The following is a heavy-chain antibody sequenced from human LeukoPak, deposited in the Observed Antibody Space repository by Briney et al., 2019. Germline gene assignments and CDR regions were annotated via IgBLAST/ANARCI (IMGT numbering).Heavy chain of an antibody. CDR3: ARDSSSSRWFDP. V-gene: IGHV4-61*02. D-gene: IGHD6-6*01. CDR2: IYTSGST. J-gene: IGHJ5*02. Sequence: SETLSLTCTVSGGSISSGSYYWSWIRQPAGKGLEWIGRIYTSGSTNYNPSLKSRVTISVDTSKNQFSLKLSSVTAADTAVYYCARDSSSSRWFDPWGQGTLVTVSS. CDR1: GGSISSGSYY.